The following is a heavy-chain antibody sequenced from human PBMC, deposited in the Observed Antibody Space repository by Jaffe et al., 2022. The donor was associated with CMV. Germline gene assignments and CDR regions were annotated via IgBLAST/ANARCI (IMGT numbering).Heavy chain of an antibody. V-gene: IGHV3-23*01. CDR1: GFTFSSYA. J-gene: IGHJ4*02. D-gene: IGHD3-22*01. Sequence: EVQLLESGGGLVQPGGSLRLSCAASGFTFSSYAMSWVRQAPGKGLEWVSAISGSGGSTYYADSVKGRFTISRDNSKNTLYLQMNSLRAEDTAVYYCAKDGPYDSSGYPTSAFDYWGQGTLVTVSS. CDR3: AKDGPYDSSGYPTSAFDY. CDR2: ISGSGGST.